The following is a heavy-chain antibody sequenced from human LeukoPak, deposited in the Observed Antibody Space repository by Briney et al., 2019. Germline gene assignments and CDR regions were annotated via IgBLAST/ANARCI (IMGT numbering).Heavy chain of an antibody. CDR1: GGSFSGYY. V-gene: IGHV4-34*01. CDR3: ARAPSIVASPYFDY. Sequence: PSETLSLTCAVYGGSFSGYYWSWIRQPPGKGLEWIGEINHSGSTNYNPSLKSRVTISVDTSKNQFSLKLSSVTAADTAVYYCARAPSIVASPYFDYWGQGTLVTVSS. CDR2: INHSGST. J-gene: IGHJ4*02. D-gene: IGHD5-12*01.